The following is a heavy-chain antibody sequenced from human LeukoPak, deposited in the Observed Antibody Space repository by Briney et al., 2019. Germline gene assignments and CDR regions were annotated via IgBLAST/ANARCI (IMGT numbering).Heavy chain of an antibody. CDR2: INHSGST. Sequence: SETLSLTCAVYGGSFSGYYWSWIRQPPGKGLEWIGEINHSGSTNYNPSLKSRDTISVDTSKNQFSLKLSSVTAADTAVYYCARAAQLVRDFDYWGQGTLVTVSS. D-gene: IGHD6-13*01. CDR1: GGSFSGYY. V-gene: IGHV4-34*01. J-gene: IGHJ4*02. CDR3: ARAAQLVRDFDY.